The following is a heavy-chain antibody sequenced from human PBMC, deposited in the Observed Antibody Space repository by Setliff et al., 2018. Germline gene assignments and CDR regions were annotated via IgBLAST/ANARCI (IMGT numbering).Heavy chain of an antibody. Sequence: PGGSLRLSCAASGFTFSSYSINWVRQAPGKGLEWVSYISSSSSTIYYADSVKGRFTISRDNSKNTVYLEMNSLRAEDTAVYYCARVAGRGRYWYFDLWGRGTLVTVSS. V-gene: IGHV3-48*01. CDR3: ARVAGRGRYWYFDL. CDR2: ISSSSSTI. J-gene: IGHJ2*01. CDR1: GFTFSSYS.